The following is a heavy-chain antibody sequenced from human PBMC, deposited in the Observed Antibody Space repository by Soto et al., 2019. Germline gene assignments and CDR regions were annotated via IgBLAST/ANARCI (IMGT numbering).Heavy chain of an antibody. V-gene: IGHV3-7*01. D-gene: IGHD3-10*01. Sequence: GGSLRLSCAASGFTFSSYWMSWVRQAPGKGLEWVANIKQDGSEKYYVDSVKGRFTISRDNAKNSLYLQMNSLRAEDTAVYYCARRSHPGGGDLGDAFDIWGQGTMVTVSS. CDR3: ARRSHPGGGDLGDAFDI. J-gene: IGHJ3*02. CDR2: IKQDGSEK. CDR1: GFTFSSYW.